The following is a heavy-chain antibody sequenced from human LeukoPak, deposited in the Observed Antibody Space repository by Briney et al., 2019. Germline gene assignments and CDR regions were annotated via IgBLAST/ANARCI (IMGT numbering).Heavy chain of an antibody. Sequence: GGSLRLSCAASGFTFSSYSMNWVRQAPGKGLEWLASIRGRSSTIYYADSVKGRFTISGDNAKNALYLQMNSLRAEDTAVYYCARVLNQVTTYGSSGYYDSGAFDVWGQGTMVTVSS. J-gene: IGHJ3*01. V-gene: IGHV3-48*04. CDR1: GFTFSSYS. CDR3: ARVLNQVTTYGSSGYYDSGAFDV. D-gene: IGHD3-22*01. CDR2: IRGRSSTI.